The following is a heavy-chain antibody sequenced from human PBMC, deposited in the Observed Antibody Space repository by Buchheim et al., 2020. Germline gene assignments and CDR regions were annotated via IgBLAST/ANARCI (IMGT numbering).Heavy chain of an antibody. V-gene: IGHV3-7*01. D-gene: IGHD3-16*01. CDR3: ARVVHSLSFGGGLYFEY. CDR2: IKQDGSEK. J-gene: IGHJ4*02. CDR1: GFTFSRHW. Sequence: EVQLVESGGGLVQPGGSLRLSCAAPGFTFSRHWMSWVRQAPGKGLEWVANIKQDGSEKYYLDSVKGRFTISRDNARNSLYLQMNSLKAEDTAVYYCARVVHSLSFGGGLYFEYWGQGTL.